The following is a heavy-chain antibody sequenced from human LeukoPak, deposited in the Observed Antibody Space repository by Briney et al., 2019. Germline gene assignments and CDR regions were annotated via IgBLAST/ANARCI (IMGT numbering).Heavy chain of an antibody. CDR2: INPSGGST. V-gene: IGHV1-46*01. J-gene: IGHJ4*02. CDR1: GYTFTSYY. Sequence: APVKPSCKASGYTFTSYYMHWVRQSPGQGLEWMGIINPSGGSTSYAQKFQGRVTMTRDTSTSTVYMELSSLRSEDTAVYYCARKIAAPNRGFDYWGQETLGTVSS. CDR3: ARKIAAPNRGFDY. D-gene: IGHD6-6*01.